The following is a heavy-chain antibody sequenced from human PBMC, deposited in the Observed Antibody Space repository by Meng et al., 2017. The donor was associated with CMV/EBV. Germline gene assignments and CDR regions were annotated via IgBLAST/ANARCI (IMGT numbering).Heavy chain of an antibody. CDR3: ARDPAWSVITPRRGFDY. CDR1: GYTFTCYG. V-gene: IGHV1-18*01. D-gene: IGHD2-15*01. Sequence: VQRGQRGREVKKPVALVKVSRQASGYTFTCYGISWVRQAPGQGLEEMGWISAYNGNTNNAQKLQGRVTMTTDTSTSTAYMELRSLRSDDTAVYYCARDPAWSVITPRRGFDYWGQGTLVTVSS. CDR2: ISAYNGNT. J-gene: IGHJ4*02.